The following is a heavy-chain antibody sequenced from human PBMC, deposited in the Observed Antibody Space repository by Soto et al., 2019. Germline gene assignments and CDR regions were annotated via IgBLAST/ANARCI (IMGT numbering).Heavy chain of an antibody. V-gene: IGHV1-2*02. J-gene: IGHJ6*02. Sequence: AASVKVSCKASGYSFTSHGITWVRQVPGQGLEWMGWINPNSGGTNYAQKFQGRVTMTRDTSISTAYMELSRLRSDDTAVYYCAREAMGLGGMDVWGQGTTVTVSS. CDR1: GYSFTSHG. D-gene: IGHD5-18*01. CDR2: INPNSGGT. CDR3: AREAMGLGGMDV.